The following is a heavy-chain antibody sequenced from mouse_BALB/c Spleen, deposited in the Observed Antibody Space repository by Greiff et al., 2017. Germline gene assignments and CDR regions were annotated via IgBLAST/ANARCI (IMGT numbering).Heavy chain of an antibody. D-gene: IGHD2-2*01. V-gene: IGHV14-4*02. J-gene: IGHJ4*01. CDR1: GFNIKDYY. CDR3: NAGYGGDYYAMDY. CDR2: IDPENGDT. Sequence: AQLQQSGAELVRSGASVKLSCTASGFNIKDYYMHWVKQRPEQGLEWIGWIDPENGDTEYAPKFQGKATMTADTSSNTAYLQLSSLTSEDTAVYYCNAGYGGDYYAMDYWGQGTSVTVSS.